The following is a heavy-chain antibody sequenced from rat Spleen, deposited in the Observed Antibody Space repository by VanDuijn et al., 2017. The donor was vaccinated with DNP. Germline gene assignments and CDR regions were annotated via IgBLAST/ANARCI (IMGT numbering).Heavy chain of an antibody. CDR2: IIYDGSRT. V-gene: IGHV5S10*01. Sequence: EVQLVESGGGLVQPGRSLKLSCAASGFTFSDYSMAWVRQAPKKGLEWVATIIYDGSRTYYRDSVKGRFTVSRDNTMNSLYLQMDSLRPEDTATYYCVRWYNSGYFFDYWGQGVMVTVSS. CDR3: VRWYNSGYFFDY. D-gene: IGHD4-3*01. CDR1: GFTFSDYS. J-gene: IGHJ2*01.